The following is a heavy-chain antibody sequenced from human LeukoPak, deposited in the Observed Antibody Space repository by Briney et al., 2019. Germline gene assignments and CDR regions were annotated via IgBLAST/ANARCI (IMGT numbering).Heavy chain of an antibody. CDR1: GGSISSGFYY. Sequence: SETLSLTCTVSGGSISSGFYYWSRIRQPPGKGLEWIGYIYYTGSTNYNSSLKSRVTISVDTSKNQFSLNLSSVTAADTAMYYCARAVLATKSEHWFDSWGQGTLVTVSS. V-gene: IGHV4-61*01. CDR3: ARAVLATKSEHWFDS. CDR2: IYYTGST. J-gene: IGHJ5*01. D-gene: IGHD2-8*01.